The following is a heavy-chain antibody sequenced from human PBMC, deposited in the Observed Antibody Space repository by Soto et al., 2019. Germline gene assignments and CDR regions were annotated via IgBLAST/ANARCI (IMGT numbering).Heavy chain of an antibody. CDR2: IITFNGHT. J-gene: IGHJ4*02. D-gene: IGHD6-13*01. V-gene: IGHV1-18*01. Sequence: ASVKVSCKASGYTFSSYGISWVRQAPGQGLEWMGWIITFNGHTNYSQKFQGGVTMTTDTSTSTAYMELRSLRSDDTAVYYCARGSRQQLVLWGQGTLVTVSS. CDR3: ARGSRQQLVL. CDR1: GYTFSSYG.